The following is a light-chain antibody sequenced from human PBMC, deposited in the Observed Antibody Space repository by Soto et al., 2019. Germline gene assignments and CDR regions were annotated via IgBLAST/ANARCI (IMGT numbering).Light chain of an antibody. Sequence: EIILTQSPDTLSLSPGERATLSCRASQTVSSNYLAWCQQRPGQAPRLLIYGASTRAAGIPDRFSGSGSGTDFTLTISRLEPEDFAVYYCQQSGTSPPYTFGPGTKLDIK. CDR3: QQSGTSPPYT. V-gene: IGKV3-20*01. CDR1: QTVSSNY. CDR2: GAS. J-gene: IGKJ2*01.